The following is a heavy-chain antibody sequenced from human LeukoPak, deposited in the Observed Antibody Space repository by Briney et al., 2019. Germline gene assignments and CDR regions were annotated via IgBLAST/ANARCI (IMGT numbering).Heavy chain of an antibody. D-gene: IGHD2-2*02. CDR1: GFTFSSAW. J-gene: IGHJ5*02. V-gene: IGHV3-23*01. CDR2: ISGSGGST. Sequence: GVLRLSCAASGFTFSSAWLTWVRQAPGKGLEWVSAISGSGGSTYYADSVKGRFTISRDNSKNTLYLQMNSLRAEDTAVYYCAKGYQLLYGNWFDPWGQGTLVTVSS. CDR3: AKGYQLLYGNWFDP.